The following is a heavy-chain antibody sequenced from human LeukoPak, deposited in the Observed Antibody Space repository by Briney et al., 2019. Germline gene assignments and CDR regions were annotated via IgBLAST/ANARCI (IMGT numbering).Heavy chain of an antibody. Sequence: GGSMRLSCAASGFTFSSYSMNWVRQAPGKGLEWVSYISSSSSTIYYADSVKGRFTISRDNAKNSLYLQMNSLRAEDTAVYYCARDSDGYMDVWGKGTTVTVSS. CDR2: ISSSSSTI. J-gene: IGHJ6*03. CDR3: ARDSDGYMDV. V-gene: IGHV3-48*01. CDR1: GFTFSSYS.